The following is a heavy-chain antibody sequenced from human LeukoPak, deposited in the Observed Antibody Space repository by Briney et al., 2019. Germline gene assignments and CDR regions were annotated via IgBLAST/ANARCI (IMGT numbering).Heavy chain of an antibody. CDR1: GFTFSSYA. D-gene: IGHD4-17*01. Sequence: GGSLRLSCAASGFTFSSYAMSWVRQAPGKGLEWVSVISGSGESTYYADSVKGRFTISRDNSKHTLYLQMYSLRAVDTAVYYCAKDRRTGDDYGDWEAFDIWGQGTMATVSS. V-gene: IGHV3-23*01. CDR3: AKDRRTGDDYGDWEAFDI. CDR2: ISGSGEST. J-gene: IGHJ3*02.